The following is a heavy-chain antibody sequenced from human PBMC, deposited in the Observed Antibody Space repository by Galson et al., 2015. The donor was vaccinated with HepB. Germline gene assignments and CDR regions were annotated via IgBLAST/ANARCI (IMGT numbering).Heavy chain of an antibody. CDR1: GFTFSSYG. CDR2: VSGSGSNT. V-gene: IGHV3-23*01. Sequence: SLRLSCAASGFTFSSYGMHWVRQAPGKGLEWVSIVSGSGSNTYYADSVKGRFTISRDNSKNTLYLQMDSLKAEDTAVYYCAKGRRFGGEAFDIWGQGTTVTVSS. J-gene: IGHJ3*02. D-gene: IGHD3-10*01. CDR3: AKGRRFGGEAFDI.